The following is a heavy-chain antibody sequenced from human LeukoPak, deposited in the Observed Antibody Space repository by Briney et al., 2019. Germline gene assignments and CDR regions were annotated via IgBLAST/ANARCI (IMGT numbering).Heavy chain of an antibody. D-gene: IGHD6-19*01. J-gene: IGHJ4*02. V-gene: IGHV4-34*01. Sequence: KPSETLSLTCTVSGGSISSYYWTWIRQPPGKGLEWIGEINHSGRTNYNPSLKSRVTISVDTSKNQFSLKLSSVTAADTAVYYCAREGSGWDYWGQGTLVTVSS. CDR2: INHSGRT. CDR3: AREGSGWDY. CDR1: GGSISSYY.